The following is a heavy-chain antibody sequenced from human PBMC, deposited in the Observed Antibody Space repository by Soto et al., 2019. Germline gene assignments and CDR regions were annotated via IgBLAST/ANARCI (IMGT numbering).Heavy chain of an antibody. CDR2: IYYSGST. D-gene: IGHD6-6*01. Sequence: SETLSLTCTVSGGSTSSYYWSWIRQPPGKGLEWIGYIYYSGSTNYNPSLKSRVTISVDTSKNQFSLKLSSVTAADTAVYYCASIVAARPGDWFDPWGQGTLVTVSS. CDR1: GGSTSSYY. V-gene: IGHV4-59*01. J-gene: IGHJ5*02. CDR3: ASIVAARPGDWFDP.